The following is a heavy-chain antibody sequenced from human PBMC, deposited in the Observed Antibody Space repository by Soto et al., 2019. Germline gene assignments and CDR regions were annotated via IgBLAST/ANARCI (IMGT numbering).Heavy chain of an antibody. CDR2: ISYDGTNK. CDR1: GFTFRNFG. CDR3: AKAVPPFVVVTASDY. Sequence: PGGSLRLSCAASGFTFRNFGMHWVRQAPGKGLEWVAVISYDGTNKYYADSVKGRFTISRDNSKNTLYLQINSLRAEDTAVYYCAKAVPPFVVVTASDYWGHGTLVTVSS. J-gene: IGHJ4*01. V-gene: IGHV3-30*18. D-gene: IGHD2-21*02.